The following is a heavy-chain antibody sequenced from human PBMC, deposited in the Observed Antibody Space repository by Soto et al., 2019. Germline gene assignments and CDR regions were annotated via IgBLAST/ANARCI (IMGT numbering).Heavy chain of an antibody. CDR2: ISSDGGIT. J-gene: IGHJ4*02. Sequence: GSLRLSCATSGFTFSSYSMHWFRQAPGKGLEWVAVISSDGGITIYADSVKGRFTISRDNSKSTLYLHMNSLRPEDTAVYYCAREVVTTQWYFDNWGQGIVVTVSS. V-gene: IGHV3-30-3*01. CDR1: GFTFSSYS. D-gene: IGHD1-1*01. CDR3: AREVVTTQWYFDN.